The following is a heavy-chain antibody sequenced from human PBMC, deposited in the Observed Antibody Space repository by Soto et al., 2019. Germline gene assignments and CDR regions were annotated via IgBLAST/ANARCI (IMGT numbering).Heavy chain of an antibody. D-gene: IGHD2-21*02. CDR3: ARKVTRPIDAFDI. V-gene: IGHV4-39*01. CDR1: GDSINRDAYY. Sequence: PSETLSLTCTVSGDSINRDAYYWAWIRQPPGKGLEWIATIYYSGTTTFYNPSLESRVTISVHTSKNQFSLNLASVTATDTALYYCARKVTRPIDAFDIWGQGTKVTVS. J-gene: IGHJ3*02. CDR2: IYYSGTTT.